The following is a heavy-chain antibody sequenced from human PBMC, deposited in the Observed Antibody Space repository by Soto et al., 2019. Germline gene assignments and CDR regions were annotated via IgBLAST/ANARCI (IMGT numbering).Heavy chain of an antibody. CDR2: IYYSGST. CDR3: ARDTTYYYMDV. Sequence: QVQLQESGPGLVKPSQTLSLTCTVSGGSISSGGYYWCWIRQHPGKGLEWIGYIYYSGSTYYNPSLKGRVTTSVDTSKNQFSLKLSSVTAADTAVYYCARDTTYYYMDVWGKGTTVTVSS. D-gene: IGHD1-1*01. CDR1: GGSISSGGYY. J-gene: IGHJ6*03. V-gene: IGHV4-31*03.